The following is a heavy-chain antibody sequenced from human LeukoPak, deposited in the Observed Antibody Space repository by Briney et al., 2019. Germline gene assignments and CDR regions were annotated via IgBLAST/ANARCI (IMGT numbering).Heavy chain of an antibody. Sequence: SETLSLTCSISGDSISTYFWAWIRQPPGKGLEWIGTISYSASTYYNPSLKSRVTISADTSKTQFSLKLSSVTAADTAVYYCARVAPFQVLGSGTHRGMDVWGQGTTVTVSS. CDR1: GDSISTYF. D-gene: IGHD3-10*01. CDR3: ARVAPFQVLGSGTHRGMDV. V-gene: IGHV4-39*07. J-gene: IGHJ6*02. CDR2: ISYSAST.